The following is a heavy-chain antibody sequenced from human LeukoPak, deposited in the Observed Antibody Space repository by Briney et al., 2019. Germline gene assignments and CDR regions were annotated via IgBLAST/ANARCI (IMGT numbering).Heavy chain of an antibody. Sequence: SETLSLTCTVSGGSISSGDYYWSWIRQPPGKGLEWIGYIYYSGSTYYNPSLKSRVTISVDTSKNQFSLKLSSVTAADTAVYYCARQGGAHYYYYYMDVWGKGTTVTVSS. D-gene: IGHD2-21*01. J-gene: IGHJ6*03. CDR3: ARQGGAHYYYYYMDV. V-gene: IGHV4-30-4*08. CDR2: IYYSGST. CDR1: GGSISSGDYY.